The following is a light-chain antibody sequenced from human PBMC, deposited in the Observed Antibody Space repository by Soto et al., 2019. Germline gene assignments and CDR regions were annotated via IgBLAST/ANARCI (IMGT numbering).Light chain of an antibody. J-gene: IGKJ4*01. CDR1: QGISNH. CDR2: AAS. CDR3: QKFTSAPFT. Sequence: IRMTQTPSSLSASTGDRVTITCRASQGISNHLAWYQQKPGKLPKLLIYAASILQSGVPSRFSGSGSGTDFTLTISSLQPEDVAIYYCQKFTSAPFTFGGGTKVDI. V-gene: IGKV1-27*01.